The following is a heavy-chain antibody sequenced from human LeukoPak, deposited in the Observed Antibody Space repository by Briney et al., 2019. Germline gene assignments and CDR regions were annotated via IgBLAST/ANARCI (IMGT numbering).Heavy chain of an antibody. D-gene: IGHD6-19*01. CDR3: ARGSPIKYSSGWYRDYYYYGMDV. CDR2: INAGNGNT. Sequence: ASVKVSCKASGYTFTSYAMHWVRQAPGQRLEWMGWINAGNGNTKYSQKFQGRVTITRDTSASTAYVELSSLRSEDTAVYYCARGSPIKYSSGWYRDYYYYGMDVWGQGTTVTVSS. CDR1: GYTFTSYA. J-gene: IGHJ6*02. V-gene: IGHV1-3*01.